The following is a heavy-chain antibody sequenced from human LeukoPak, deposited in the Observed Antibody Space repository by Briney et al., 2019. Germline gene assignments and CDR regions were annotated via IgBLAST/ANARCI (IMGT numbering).Heavy chain of an antibody. D-gene: IGHD1-1*01. J-gene: IGHJ4*02. Sequence: PSETLSLTCTVSGGSISSYYWSWIRHPAGKGLEWIGRIYTSGSTNYNPSLKSRVTMSVDTSKNQFSLKLSSVTAADTAVYYCARAPAPSRYWNPDAYFDYWGQGTLVTLSS. V-gene: IGHV4-4*07. CDR3: ARAPAPSRYWNPDAYFDY. CDR1: GGSISSYY. CDR2: IYTSGST.